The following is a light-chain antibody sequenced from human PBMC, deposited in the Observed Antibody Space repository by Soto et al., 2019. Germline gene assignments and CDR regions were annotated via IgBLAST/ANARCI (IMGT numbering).Light chain of an antibody. CDR1: QSISNW. Sequence: DIQMTQSPSTLSASVGDRVTITCRASQSISNWVAWYQQKPGKVPELLIYDASRLQSGVPLRFXGSGXGTXXXXXXSXLQPDDFATYYCQQYSSYSTFGQGTKVEI. CDR3: QQYSSYST. CDR2: DAS. V-gene: IGKV1-5*01. J-gene: IGKJ1*01.